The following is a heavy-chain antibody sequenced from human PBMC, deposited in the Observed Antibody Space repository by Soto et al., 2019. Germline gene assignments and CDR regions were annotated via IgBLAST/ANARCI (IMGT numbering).Heavy chain of an antibody. CDR2: IHAGTGYT. V-gene: IGHV1-3*01. J-gene: IGHJ4*02. CDR3: ARSDGPLGDY. CDR1: GYTFAAYA. Sequence: ASVKVSCKASGYTFAAYALHWVRQAPGQRFEWMGWIHAGTGYTKYSQKFKGRVTITRDTSASTAYMELSSLRSEDTAVYYCARSDGPLGDYWGQGTLVTVSS. D-gene: IGHD4-17*01.